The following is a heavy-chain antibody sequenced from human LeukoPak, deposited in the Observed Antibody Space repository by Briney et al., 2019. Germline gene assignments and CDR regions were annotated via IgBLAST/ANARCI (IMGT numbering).Heavy chain of an antibody. V-gene: IGHV3-9*01. CDR1: GFTFDDYA. CDR3: AKDIGYSSSYYTAPNYYYGMDV. CDR2: ISWNSGTI. Sequence: PGRSLRLSCAASGFTFDDYAMHWVRHAPGKGLEWVSSISWNSGTIDYADSMKGRFTISRDNAKNSLYLQMNSLRAEDTALYYCAKDIGYSSSYYTAPNYYYGMDVWGQGTTVTVSS. J-gene: IGHJ6*02. D-gene: IGHD6-13*01.